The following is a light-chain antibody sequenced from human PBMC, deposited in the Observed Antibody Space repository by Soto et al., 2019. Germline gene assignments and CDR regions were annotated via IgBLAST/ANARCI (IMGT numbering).Light chain of an antibody. CDR2: DAS. CDR1: QSVHND. Sequence: EIVMTQSPATLSVSPGEGATLSCRASQSVHNDLAWYQHKPGQAPRLLLYDASTRATGIPARFSGSGSGTEFTLTISSLQSEEFAVYYCQQYTNWPPLTFGGGTKVEI. J-gene: IGKJ4*01. V-gene: IGKV3-15*01. CDR3: QQYTNWPPLT.